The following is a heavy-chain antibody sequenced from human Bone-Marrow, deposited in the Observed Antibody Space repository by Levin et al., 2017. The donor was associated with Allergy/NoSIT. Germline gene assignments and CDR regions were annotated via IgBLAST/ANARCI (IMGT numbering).Heavy chain of an antibody. V-gene: IGHV3-30*18. J-gene: IGHJ6*02. CDR1: GFTFSTFG. Sequence: GGSPRLSCAASGFTFSTFGMHWVRQTAGKGLEWVAVISSDGSNKYYADSVKGRFTISRDNSKNTLYLQMNSLRAEDTAVYYCAKVHSFGPYFYYYAMDVWGHGATVTVSS. D-gene: IGHD2-15*01. CDR3: AKVHSFGPYFYYYAMDV. CDR2: ISSDGSNK.